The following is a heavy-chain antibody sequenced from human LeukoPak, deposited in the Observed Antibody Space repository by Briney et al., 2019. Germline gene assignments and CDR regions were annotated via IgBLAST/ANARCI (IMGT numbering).Heavy chain of an antibody. CDR1: GFTFTDYA. J-gene: IGHJ4*02. CDR3: ARAPGQLYDFWSGYNDY. D-gene: IGHD3-3*01. V-gene: IGHV3-23*01. Sequence: GGSLRLSCAASGFTFTDYAMSWVRQAPEKGLEWVSTISHSGGGTYYAESVKGRFTISRDNSKNTVYLQMNSLRAEDTAVYYCARAPGQLYDFWSGYNDYWGQGTLVTVSS. CDR2: ISHSGGGT.